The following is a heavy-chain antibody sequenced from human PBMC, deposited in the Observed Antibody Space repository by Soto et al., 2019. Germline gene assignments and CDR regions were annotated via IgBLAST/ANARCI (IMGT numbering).Heavy chain of an antibody. CDR1: GGSFSSDSYY. CDR2: INDSGRT. CDR3: ARAHEYSGYDLI. D-gene: IGHD5-12*01. V-gene: IGHV4-61*01. Sequence: SETLSLTCSVSGGSFSSDSYYWDWIRQPPGKGLEWIGYINDSGRTNYNTSLRTRVNILVDKSKNQFSLRLSSVTATDTAVYYCARAHEYSGYDLIWGQGTLVTVSS. J-gene: IGHJ4*02.